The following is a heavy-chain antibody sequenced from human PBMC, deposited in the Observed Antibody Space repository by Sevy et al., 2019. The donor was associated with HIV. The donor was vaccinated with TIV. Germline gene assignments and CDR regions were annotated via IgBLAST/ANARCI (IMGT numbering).Heavy chain of an antibody. CDR2: IYSGGST. J-gene: IGHJ6*02. V-gene: IGHV3-53*01. CDR3: ARDQGARITMVRGVMIYYYDGMDV. CDR1: GFTVSSNY. D-gene: IGHD3-10*01. Sequence: GGSLRLSCAASGFTVSSNYMSWVRQAPGKGLEWVSVIYSGGSTYYGDSVKGRFTISRDNSKNTLYLQMNSLRAEDTAVYYCARDQGARITMVRGVMIYYYDGMDVWGQGTTVTV.